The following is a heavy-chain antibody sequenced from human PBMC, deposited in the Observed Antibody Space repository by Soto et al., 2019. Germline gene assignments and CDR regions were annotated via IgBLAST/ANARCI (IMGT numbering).Heavy chain of an antibody. CDR2: INHSGST. J-gene: IGHJ4*02. V-gene: IGHV4-34*01. CDR1: GGSFSGYY. D-gene: IGHD6-13*01. CDR3: ARTKRFSFIAAAHYFDY. Sequence: SETLSLTCAVYGGSFSGYYWSWIRQPPGKGLEWIGEINHSGSTNYNPSLKSRVTISVDTSKNQFSLKLSSVTAADTAVYYCARTKRFSFIAAAHYFDYWGQGTLVTVSS.